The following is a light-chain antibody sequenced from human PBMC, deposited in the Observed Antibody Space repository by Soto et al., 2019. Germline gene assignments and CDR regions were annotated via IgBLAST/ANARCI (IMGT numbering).Light chain of an antibody. CDR3: QQLTSDPRGFT. CDR2: GAT. J-gene: IGKJ3*01. Sequence: DIQLTQSPSFLSASVGDRVTITCRASQGISGYLAWYQQKPGKAPKLLIYGATTLRGGVPSRFSGTGSGTEFTLTISSLQPEDFATYYCQQLTSDPRGFTFGPGTKVDIK. V-gene: IGKV1-9*01. CDR1: QGISGY.